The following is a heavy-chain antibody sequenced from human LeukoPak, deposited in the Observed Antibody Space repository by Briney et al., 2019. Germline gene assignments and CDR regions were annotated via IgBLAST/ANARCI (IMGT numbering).Heavy chain of an antibody. CDR1: GFTFSTYA. J-gene: IGHJ4*02. CDR3: ARVRVSSSWAFDY. V-gene: IGHV3-23*01. CDR2: IDGGGGGT. Sequence: PGGSLRLSCAASGFTFSTYAMSWVRQAPGKGLEWVSTIDGGGGGTYYADSVKGRFTISRDTSKNTLFLQMNSLRAEDTAVYYCARVRVSSSWAFDYWGQGTLATVSS. D-gene: IGHD6-13*01.